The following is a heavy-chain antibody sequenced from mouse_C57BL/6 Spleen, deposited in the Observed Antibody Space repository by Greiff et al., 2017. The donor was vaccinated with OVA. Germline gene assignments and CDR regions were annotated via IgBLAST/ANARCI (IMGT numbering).Heavy chain of an antibody. Sequence: VQLQQSGPELVKPGASVKMSCKASGYTFTDYNMHWVKQSHGKSLEWIGYINPNNGGTSYNQKFKGKATLTVNKSSSTAYMELRSLTSEDSAVYYCARVWITTVPHYAMDYWGQGTSVTVSS. CDR3: ARVWITTVPHYAMDY. J-gene: IGHJ4*01. CDR2: INPNNGGT. V-gene: IGHV1-22*01. CDR1: GYTFTDYN. D-gene: IGHD1-1*01.